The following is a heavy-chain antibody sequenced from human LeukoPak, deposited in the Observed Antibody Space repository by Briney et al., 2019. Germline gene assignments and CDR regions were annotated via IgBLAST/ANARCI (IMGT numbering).Heavy chain of an antibody. V-gene: IGHV4-59*01. CDR1: GGSISSYY. CDR2: IYYSGST. Sequence: SETLSLTCTVSGGSISSYYWSWIRQPPGKGLEWIGYIYYSGSTNYNPSLKSRVTISVDTSKNQFSLKLSSVTAADTAVYYCARGLAAAGTDYWGQGTLVTVPS. CDR3: ARGLAAAGTDY. D-gene: IGHD6-13*01. J-gene: IGHJ4*02.